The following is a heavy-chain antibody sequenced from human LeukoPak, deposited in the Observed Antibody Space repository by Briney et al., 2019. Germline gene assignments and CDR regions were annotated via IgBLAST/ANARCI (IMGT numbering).Heavy chain of an antibody. CDR2: IYSGGST. D-gene: IGHD2-21*02. J-gene: IGHJ3*02. V-gene: IGHV3-66*01. CDR3: ARDRGCGDCYPPANDAFDI. Sequence: GGSLTLSCAASGFTFSSYYMRWVRQAPGKGLEWVAVIYSGGSTYYSDSVKGRFTISRDNSKSTLYLQMNSLRAEDTAVYYCARDRGCGDCYPPANDAFDIWGEGTMVTVSS. CDR1: GFTFSSYY.